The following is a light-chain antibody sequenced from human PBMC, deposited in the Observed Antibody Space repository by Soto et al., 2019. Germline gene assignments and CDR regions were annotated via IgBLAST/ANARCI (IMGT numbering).Light chain of an antibody. CDR3: HQRHSWPLT. CDR2: DSS. Sequence: EIALTQSPATLSLSPGERATLSCRASQSVSSYLAWYQQKPGRAPRLLISDSSNRATGIPARFSGSGSGTDFTLTISSLEPEDFAVYFCHQRHSWPLTFGGGTKVDIK. V-gene: IGKV3-11*01. CDR1: QSVSSY. J-gene: IGKJ4*01.